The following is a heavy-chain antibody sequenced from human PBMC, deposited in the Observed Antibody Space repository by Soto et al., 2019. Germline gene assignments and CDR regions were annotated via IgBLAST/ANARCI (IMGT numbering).Heavy chain of an antibody. CDR3: AKDLRMRVFEDAFDI. CDR2: ISLNSGSI. V-gene: IGHV3-9*01. D-gene: IGHD6-13*01. Sequence: PGGSLRRSCAASGFTFDDYAMHWVRQAPGKGLEWVSGISLNSGSIGYADSVKGRFTISRDNAKNSLYLQMNSLRAEDTALYYCAKDLRMRVFEDAFDIWGQGTMVTVSS. CDR1: GFTFDDYA. J-gene: IGHJ3*02.